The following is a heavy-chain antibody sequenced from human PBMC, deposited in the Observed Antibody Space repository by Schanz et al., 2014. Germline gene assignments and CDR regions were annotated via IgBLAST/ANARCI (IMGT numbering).Heavy chain of an antibody. CDR1: GYTVSSNY. V-gene: IGHV3-7*01. D-gene: IGHD2-15*01. Sequence: EMQLVESGGGLIQPGGSLRLSCAASGYTVSSNYMSWVRQAPGKGPEWVANIEGDGSRKQYVDSVEGRFTISRDNAKNSLYLQMTSLRAEDAAVYYCARDISPESRGPLYYDAFDIWGQGTVVTVSS. CDR2: IEGDGSRK. J-gene: IGHJ3*02. CDR3: ARDISPESRGPLYYDAFDI.